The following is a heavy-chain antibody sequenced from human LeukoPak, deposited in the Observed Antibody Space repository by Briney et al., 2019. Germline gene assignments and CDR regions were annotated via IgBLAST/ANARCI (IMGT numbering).Heavy chain of an antibody. CDR1: GFTFSSYT. CDR3: ARGKNYGDYIGY. V-gene: IGHV3-30-3*01. D-gene: IGHD4-17*01. CDR2: ISYDGSNK. Sequence: PGRSLRLSCAASGFTFSSYTMHWVRKAPGKGLEWVAVISYDGSNKYYADSVKGRFTISRDNSKNTLYLQMNSLRAEDTAVYYCARGKNYGDYIGYWGQGTLVTVSS. J-gene: IGHJ4*02.